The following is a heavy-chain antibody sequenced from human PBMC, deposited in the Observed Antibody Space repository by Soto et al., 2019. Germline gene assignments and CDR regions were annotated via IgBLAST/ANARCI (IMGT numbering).Heavy chain of an antibody. V-gene: IGHV4-4*02. CDR1: GVSISSGNW. CDR3: ARLVYDSRLNYLYFDH. Sequence: SETLSLTCDVSGVSISSGNWWSWVRQPPGKGLEWIAEVYNDGSSNYHPSLESRATISVGRSKNQFSLRLSSVTAAGTGKYYCARLVYDSRLNYLYFDHWGQGTLVTVSS. D-gene: IGHD3-22*01. CDR2: VYNDGSS. J-gene: IGHJ4*02.